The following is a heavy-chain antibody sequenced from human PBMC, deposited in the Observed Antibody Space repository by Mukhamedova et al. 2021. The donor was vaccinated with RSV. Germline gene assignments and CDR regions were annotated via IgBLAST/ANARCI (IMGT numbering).Heavy chain of an antibody. D-gene: IGHD2-2*01. CDR2: ISGSGGST. CDR3: AKDGGCSSTSCETPYNWFDP. V-gene: IGHV3-23*01. J-gene: IGHJ5*02. Sequence: VSAISGSGGSTYYADSVKGRFTISRDNSKNTLYLQMNSLRAEDTAVYYCAKDGGCSSTSCETPYNWFDPWGQGTLVTVSS.